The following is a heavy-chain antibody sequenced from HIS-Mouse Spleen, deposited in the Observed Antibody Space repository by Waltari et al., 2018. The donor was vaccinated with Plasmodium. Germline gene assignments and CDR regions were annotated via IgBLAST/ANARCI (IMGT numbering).Heavy chain of an antibody. CDR2: ISSSISYI. Sequence: EVQLVESGGGLVKPGGSLRLSCAASGFTFSSYSMNWVRQAPGKGLEWVSSISSSISYIYYADSVKGRFTISRDNAKNSLYLQMNSLRAEDTAVYYCARESSSSWYFDYWGQGTLVTVSS. CDR1: GFTFSSYS. D-gene: IGHD6-13*01. V-gene: IGHV3-21*01. CDR3: ARESSSSWYFDY. J-gene: IGHJ4*02.